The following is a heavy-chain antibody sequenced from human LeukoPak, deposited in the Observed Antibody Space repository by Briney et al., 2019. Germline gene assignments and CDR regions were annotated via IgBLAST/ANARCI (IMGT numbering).Heavy chain of an antibody. V-gene: IGHV3-23*01. CDR1: GFTFSSYT. CDR2: ITTSDGNT. CDR3: AKDGGLWVSAHWGDS. Sequence: GGSLRLSCAASGFTFSSYTMSWVRQAPGKGLEWVSTITTSDGNTYYADSVKGRFTVPRDNSKNTLFLQMNSLRAEDTAVYYCAKDGGLWVSAHWGDSWGRGTLVTVSS. D-gene: IGHD7-27*01. J-gene: IGHJ4*02.